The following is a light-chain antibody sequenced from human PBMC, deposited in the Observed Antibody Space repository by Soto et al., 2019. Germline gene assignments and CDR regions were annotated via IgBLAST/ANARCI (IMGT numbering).Light chain of an antibody. V-gene: IGLV1-51*02. Sequence: QSVLTQPPSVSAAPGQKVTISCSESSSNIGDNYVSWYQHLPGTAPKLLIYETNKRPSGIPDRFSGSKSGTSATLGITGLQTGDEADYYCGTWDLSLGADVFGTGTKVTVL. CDR3: GTWDLSLGADV. J-gene: IGLJ1*01. CDR1: SSNIGDNY. CDR2: ETN.